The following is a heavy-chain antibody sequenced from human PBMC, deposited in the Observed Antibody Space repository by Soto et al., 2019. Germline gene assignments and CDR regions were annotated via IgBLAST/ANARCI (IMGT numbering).Heavy chain of an antibody. V-gene: IGHV3-48*03. J-gene: IGHJ6*02. Sequence: GGSLRLSCAASGFTFSSYEMNWVRQAPGKGLEWVSYISSSGSTIYYADSVKGRFTISRDNAKNTLYLQMTSLRAEDTAVYYCARDLQQVYYYYYGMDVWGQGTTVAVSS. CDR3: ARDLQQVYYYYYGMDV. CDR1: GFTFSSYE. CDR2: ISSSGSTI. D-gene: IGHD4-4*01.